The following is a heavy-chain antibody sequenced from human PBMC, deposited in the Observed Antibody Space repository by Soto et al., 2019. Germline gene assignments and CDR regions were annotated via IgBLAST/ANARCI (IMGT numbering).Heavy chain of an antibody. CDR3: GKGSSDKSGYYLTWGDP. Sequence: QVQLVESGGGVVQPGRSLRLSCAASRFTFSYFAMHWVRQAPGKGLEWVAAISYHGSNQYYGDSVKGRFTISRDNSKNTVYVQMNSMRAEDTAVYYCGKGSSDKSGYYLTWGDPWGQGTRVTVSS. D-gene: IGHD3-22*01. CDR1: RFTFSYFA. J-gene: IGHJ5*02. V-gene: IGHV3-30*18. CDR2: ISYHGSNQ.